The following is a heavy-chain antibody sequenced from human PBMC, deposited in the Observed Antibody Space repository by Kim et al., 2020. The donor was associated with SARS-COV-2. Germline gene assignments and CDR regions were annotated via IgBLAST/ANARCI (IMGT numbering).Heavy chain of an antibody. D-gene: IGHD3-10*01. V-gene: IGHV4-61*02. CDR1: GGSISSGSYY. Sequence: SETLSLTCTVSGGSISSGSYYWSWIRQPAGKGLVWIGRIYTSGSTNYNPSLKSRVTISVATTKNQFALKLCSVTAADTAVYYCARASEDYYYGMDVWGQGTTVTVSS. CDR3: ARASEDYYYGMDV. CDR2: IYTSGST. J-gene: IGHJ6*02.